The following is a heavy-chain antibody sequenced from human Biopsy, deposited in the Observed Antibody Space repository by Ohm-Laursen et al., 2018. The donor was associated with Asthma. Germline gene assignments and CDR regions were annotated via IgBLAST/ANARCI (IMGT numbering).Heavy chain of an antibody. Sequence: SVKVSCKVSGDSFSNYAISWVRQAPGQGLEWMGGISPVFGSTNIAQKFQGRVTISADIFTKTAYLEVSSLRSDDTAVYYCASPSSSREILYYYYNMDIWGQGTTVTV. J-gene: IGHJ6*02. CDR1: GDSFSNYA. CDR2: ISPVFGST. V-gene: IGHV1-69*06. CDR3: ASPSSSREILYYYYNMDI. D-gene: IGHD6-13*01.